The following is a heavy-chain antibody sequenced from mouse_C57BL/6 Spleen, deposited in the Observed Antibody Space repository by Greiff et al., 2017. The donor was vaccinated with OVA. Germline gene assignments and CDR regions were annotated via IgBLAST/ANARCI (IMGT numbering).Heavy chain of an antibody. J-gene: IGHJ2*01. Sequence: DVQLQESGGGLVQPKGSLKLSCAASGFTFNTYAMHWVRQAPGKGLEWVARIRSKSSNYATYYADSVKDRFTISRDDSKSMLYLQMHNLETEDTAMCDCVRDGNYFFDYWGQGTTLTVSA. CDR1: GFTFNTYA. V-gene: IGHV10-3*01. D-gene: IGHD2-1*01. CDR3: VRDGNYFFDY. CDR2: IRSKSSNYAT.